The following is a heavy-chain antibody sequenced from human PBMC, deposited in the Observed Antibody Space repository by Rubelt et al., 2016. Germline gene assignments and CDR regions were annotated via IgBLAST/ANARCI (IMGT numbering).Heavy chain of an antibody. J-gene: IGHJ3*02. CDR1: GFSFTSYS. V-gene: IGHV3-48*04. CDR2: IFSSIDTI. Sequence: VQLVESGGGLVQPGGSLRLSCSASGFSFTSYSMNWVRQAPGKGLEWISYIFSSIDTIYYAASVRGRFTISRDNAKNSLFLQMNSLRADETAVYYCARGYLENTFDIWGQGTMVTVSS. CDR3: ARGYLENTFDI. D-gene: IGHD2/OR15-2a*01.